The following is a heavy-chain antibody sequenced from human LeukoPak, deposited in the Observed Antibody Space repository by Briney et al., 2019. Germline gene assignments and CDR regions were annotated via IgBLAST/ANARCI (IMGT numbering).Heavy chain of an antibody. D-gene: IGHD3-10*01. J-gene: IGHJ4*02. CDR1: GSASDDIS. V-gene: IGHV3-20*04. Sequence: GGSWSFPGAPLGSASDDISWSGVGQAPGKGLEWVSGINWNGGSTGYADSVKGRFTTSRDNAKNSLYLQMNSLRAEDTALYYCARDTSSSYGSGSDYWGQGTLVTVSS. CDR2: INWNGGST. CDR3: ARDTSSSYGSGSDY.